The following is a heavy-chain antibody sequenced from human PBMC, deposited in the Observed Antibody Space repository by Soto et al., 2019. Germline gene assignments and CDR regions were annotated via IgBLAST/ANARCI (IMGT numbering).Heavy chain of an antibody. V-gene: IGHV3-21*06. CDR2: ISSGSSDK. CDR3: VRLDCSGTSCYFYGLDV. D-gene: IGHD2-2*01. CDR1: RFTFTSST. Sequence: EMQLVESGGGLVKPGGSLRLSCAASRFTFTSSTMKWVRQAPGKGLEWVPSISSGSSDKYYADSVRGRFTISRDDAKNSVYLQMKGLRAEDSAVYYCVRLDCSGTSCYFYGLDVWGQGTTVTVSS. J-gene: IGHJ6*02.